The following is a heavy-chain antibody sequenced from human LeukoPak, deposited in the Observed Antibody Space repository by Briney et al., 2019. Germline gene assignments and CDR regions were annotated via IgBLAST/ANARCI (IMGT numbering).Heavy chain of an antibody. CDR1: GFTFSSYA. Sequence: GGSLRLSCAASGFTFSSYAMHWVRQAPGKGLEWVAVISYDGSNKYYADSVKGRFTISRDNSKNTLYLQMNSLRAEDTAVYYCARDEGASRSRGGPQFYYYYGMDVWGKGTTVTVSS. J-gene: IGHJ6*04. V-gene: IGHV3-30*04. CDR3: ARDEGASRSRGGPQFYYYYGMDV. D-gene: IGHD3-10*01. CDR2: ISYDGSNK.